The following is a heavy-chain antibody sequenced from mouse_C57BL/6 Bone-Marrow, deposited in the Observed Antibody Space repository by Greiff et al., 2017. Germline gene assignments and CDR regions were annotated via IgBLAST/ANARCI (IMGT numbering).Heavy chain of an antibody. CDR2: INPNNGGT. V-gene: IGHV1-26*01. CDR3: ARWDKAFAY. D-gene: IGHD3-2*02. CDR1: GYTFTDYY. Sequence: EVQLQQSGPELVKPGASVKISCKASGYTFTDYYMNWVKQSHGKSLEWIGDINPNNGGTSYNQKFKGKATLTVDKSSSTAYMELRSLTSEDSAVYYCARWDKAFAYWGQGTLVTVSA. J-gene: IGHJ3*01.